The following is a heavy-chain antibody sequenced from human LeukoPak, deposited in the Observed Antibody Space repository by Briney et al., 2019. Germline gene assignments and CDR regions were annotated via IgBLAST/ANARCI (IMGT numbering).Heavy chain of an antibody. CDR1: GGSISSYY. CDR3: ARHDARLRNWYFDL. J-gene: IGHJ2*01. Sequence: PSETLSLTCTVSGGSISSYYWSWIRQPPGKGLEWIGYIYYSGSTNYNPSLKSRVTISVDTSKNQFSLKLSSVTAADTAVYYCARHDARLRNWYFDLWGRGTLVTVSS. CDR2: IYYSGST. V-gene: IGHV4-59*08. D-gene: IGHD6-6*01.